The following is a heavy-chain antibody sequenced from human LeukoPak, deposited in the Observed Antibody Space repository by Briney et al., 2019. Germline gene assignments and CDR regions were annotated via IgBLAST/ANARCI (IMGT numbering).Heavy chain of an antibody. CDR3: ARTTRSGWDLNWFDP. J-gene: IGHJ5*02. Sequence: SETLSLTCTVSGGSISSGSYYWSWIRQPAGKGLEWIGRIYTSGSTNYNPSLKSRVTISVDTSKNQFSLKLSSVTAADTAVYYCARTTRSGWDLNWFDPWSQGTLVTVSS. V-gene: IGHV4-61*02. CDR1: GGSISSGSYY. D-gene: IGHD6-19*01. CDR2: IYTSGST.